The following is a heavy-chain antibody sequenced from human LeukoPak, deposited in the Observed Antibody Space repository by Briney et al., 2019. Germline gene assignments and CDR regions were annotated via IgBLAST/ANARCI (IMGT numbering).Heavy chain of an antibody. CDR3: ARIFTRYSSSWPHADFDY. CDR2: ISAYNGNT. D-gene: IGHD6-13*01. V-gene: IGHV1-18*01. Sequence: ASVKVSCKASGYTFTSYGISWVRQAPGQGPEWMGWISAYNGNTNYAQKLQGRVTMTTDTSTSTAYMELRSLRSDDTAVYYCARIFTRYSSSWPHADFDYWGQGTLVTVSS. J-gene: IGHJ4*02. CDR1: GYTFTSYG.